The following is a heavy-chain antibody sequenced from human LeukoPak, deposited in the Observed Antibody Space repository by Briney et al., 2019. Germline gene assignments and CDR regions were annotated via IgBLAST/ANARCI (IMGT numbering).Heavy chain of an antibody. V-gene: IGHV1-2*02. J-gene: IGHJ6*04. D-gene: IGHD6-13*01. CDR3: ARDSSSWCDYYYGMDV. CDR2: ANHNSGAT. CDR1: GYTFTGYY. Sequence: ASVKVSCMASGYTFTGYYLNWVRPAPRQGLEWMGWANHNSGATNYAQKFQGRVTITSDTSISTGYMELSRLTVDDTAVYYCARDSSSWCDYYYGMDVWGKGTTVTVSS.